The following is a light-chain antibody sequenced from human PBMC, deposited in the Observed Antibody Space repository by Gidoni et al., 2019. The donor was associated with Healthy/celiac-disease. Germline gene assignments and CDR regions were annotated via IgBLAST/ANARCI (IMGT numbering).Light chain of an antibody. Sequence: SVLTQPPSASGTPGQRVTISCSGRSSNIGSNTVNWYQQLPGTAPKLLIYSNNQRPSGVPDRFSGSKSGTSASLDISGLQSEDEADYYCAAWDDSLNGHVVFGGGTKLTVL. V-gene: IGLV1-44*01. J-gene: IGLJ2*01. CDR2: SNN. CDR1: SSNIGSNT. CDR3: AAWDDSLNGHVV.